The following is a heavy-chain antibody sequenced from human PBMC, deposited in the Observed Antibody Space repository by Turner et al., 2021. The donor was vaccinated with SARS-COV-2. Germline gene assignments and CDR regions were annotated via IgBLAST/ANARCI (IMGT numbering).Heavy chain of an antibody. J-gene: IGHJ4*02. CDR2: ISYNGSNK. V-gene: IGHV3-30-3*01. Sequence: QVQLVESGGGGVQPGRSLSLSCAASGFTFSSCGMHWVRQAPGKGLEWVAVISYNGSNKYSADSVKGRFTISRDNSKNTLYLQMNSLRAEDTAVYYCAREDYYDSSGSLDYWGQGTLVTVSS. CDR3: AREDYYDSSGSLDY. D-gene: IGHD3-22*01. CDR1: GFTFSSCG.